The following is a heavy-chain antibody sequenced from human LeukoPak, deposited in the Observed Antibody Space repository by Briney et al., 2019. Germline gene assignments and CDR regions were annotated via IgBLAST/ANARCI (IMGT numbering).Heavy chain of an antibody. J-gene: IGHJ3*02. CDR2: IRSKTNTYAT. V-gene: IGHV3-73*01. CDR1: GFTFSGSA. D-gene: IGHD1-26*01. CDR3: CRLIEGTTGDAFDI. Sequence: GGPLRLSCAASGFTFSGSAVHWVRQASGKGLEWIGRIRSKTNTYATAYVSSLKGRITISRDDSKNMAYLQMNSLKTEDTAVYYCCRLIEGTTGDAFDIWGQGTMVTVSS.